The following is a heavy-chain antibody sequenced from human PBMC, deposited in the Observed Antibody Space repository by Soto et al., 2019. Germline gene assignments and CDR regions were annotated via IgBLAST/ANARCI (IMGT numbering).Heavy chain of an antibody. Sequence: SETLSLTCTVSGGSISSSSYYWGWIRQPPGKGLEWIGSIYYSGSTYYNLSLQSRVTMSVDTSKNQFSLNLSSVTAADTAVYYCARHRYCSGATCHHLDNWFDPWGQGTLVTVS. CDR3: ARHRYCSGATCHHLDNWFDP. CDR1: GGSISSSSYY. CDR2: IYYSGST. D-gene: IGHD2-15*01. J-gene: IGHJ5*02. V-gene: IGHV4-39*01.